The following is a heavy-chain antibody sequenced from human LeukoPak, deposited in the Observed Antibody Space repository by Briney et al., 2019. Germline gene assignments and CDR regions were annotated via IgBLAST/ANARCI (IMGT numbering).Heavy chain of an antibody. CDR2: ISSSGSTI. J-gene: IGHJ6*02. CDR3: AREPPRYYDFWSGYPPYCYYGMDV. CDR1: GFTFSSYE. V-gene: IGHV3-48*03. D-gene: IGHD3-3*01. Sequence: GGSLRLSCAASGFTFSSYEMNWVRQAPGQGLEWVSYISSSGSTIYYADSVKGRFTISRDNAKTSLYLQMDSLRAEDTAVYYCAREPPRYYDFWSGYPPYCYYGMDVWGQGTTVTVSS.